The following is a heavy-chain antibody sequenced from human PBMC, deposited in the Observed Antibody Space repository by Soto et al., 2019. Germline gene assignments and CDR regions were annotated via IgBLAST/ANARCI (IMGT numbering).Heavy chain of an antibody. Sequence: ASVKVSCKASGYTFTSYYMHWVRQAPGQGLEWMGRINPSGGRTNYAQKFQGRVTITRDKSTSTAYMELSSLRSEDTDVYYCAREAESYNWNYFASDYYYYGMDVWGQGTTVTVSS. CDR1: GYTFTSYY. CDR3: AREAESYNWNYFASDYYYYGMDV. V-gene: IGHV1-46*01. CDR2: INPSGGRT. J-gene: IGHJ6*02. D-gene: IGHD1-7*01.